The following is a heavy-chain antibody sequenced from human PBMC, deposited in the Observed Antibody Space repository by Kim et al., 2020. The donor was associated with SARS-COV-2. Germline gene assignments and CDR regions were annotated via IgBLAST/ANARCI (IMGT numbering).Heavy chain of an antibody. CDR1: GFTFSSYG. CDR2: ISYDGSNK. CDR3: ASPIVATSTFDY. Sequence: GGSLRLSCAASGFTFSSYGMHWVRQAPGKGLEWVAVISYDGSNKYYADSVKGRFTISRDNSKNTLYLQMNSLRAEDTAVYYCASPIVATSTFDYWGQGTLVTVSS. J-gene: IGHJ4*02. D-gene: IGHD5-12*01. V-gene: IGHV3-30*03.